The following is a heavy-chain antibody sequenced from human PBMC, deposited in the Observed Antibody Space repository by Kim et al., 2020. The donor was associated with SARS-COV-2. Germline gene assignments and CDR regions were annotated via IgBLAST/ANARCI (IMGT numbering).Heavy chain of an antibody. V-gene: IGHV3-23*03. D-gene: IGHD1-26*01. J-gene: IGHJ3*02. CDR1: GFTFSSYA. Sequence: GGSLRLSCAASGFTFSSYAMSWVRQAPGKGLEWVSVIYSGGSSTYYADSVKGRFTISRDNSKNTLYLQMNSLRAEDTAVYYCAKPLGKIDAFDIWGQGT. CDR2: IYSGGSST. CDR3: AKPLGKIDAFDI.